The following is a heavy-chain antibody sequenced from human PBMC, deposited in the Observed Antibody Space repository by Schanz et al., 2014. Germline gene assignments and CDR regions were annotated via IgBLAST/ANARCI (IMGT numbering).Heavy chain of an antibody. CDR1: GGSMSTYY. J-gene: IGHJ4*02. D-gene: IGHD6-13*01. V-gene: IGHV4-59*08. CDR3: ARHQGGAAPVFDY. Sequence: QVQLQESGPGLVKPSETLSLTCTVSGGSMSTYYWSWIRQPPRKGLEWIGYIYYTGITDYNPSLKSRVTILVDTPKNHFSLNLGSVTAADTAVYYCARHQGGAAPVFDYWGQGILVTVSS. CDR2: IYYTGIT.